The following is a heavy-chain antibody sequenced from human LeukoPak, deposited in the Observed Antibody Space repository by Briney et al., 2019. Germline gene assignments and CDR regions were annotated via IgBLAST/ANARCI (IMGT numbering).Heavy chain of an antibody. CDR2: FWWEKGSI. D-gene: IGHD2-15*01. CDR3: AKDRSLGYCSGGSCSSLVGDY. J-gene: IGHJ4*02. Sequence: SLLLSFATSGFTLVDYAMHWVRGAPGEGPEWGSGFWWEKGSIGYADSVKGRFTISRDNAKNSLYLQMNSLRAEDTALYYCAKDRSLGYCSGGSCSSLVGDYWGQGTLVTVSS. V-gene: IGHV3-9*01. CDR1: GFTLVDYA.